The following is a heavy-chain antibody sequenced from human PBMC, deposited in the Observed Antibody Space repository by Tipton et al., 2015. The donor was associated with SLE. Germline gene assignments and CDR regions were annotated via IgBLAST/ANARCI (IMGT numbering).Heavy chain of an antibody. CDR1: GGSFSGYY. Sequence: LRISCAVYGGSFSGYYWSWIRQPPGKGLEWIGEINHSGSTNYNPSLKSRVTISVDTSKNQFSLKLSSVTAADTAVYYCAGYSSSDLNWFDPWGQGTLVTVSS. CDR3: AGYSSSDLNWFDP. V-gene: IGHV4-34*01. D-gene: IGHD6-6*01. J-gene: IGHJ5*02. CDR2: INHSGST.